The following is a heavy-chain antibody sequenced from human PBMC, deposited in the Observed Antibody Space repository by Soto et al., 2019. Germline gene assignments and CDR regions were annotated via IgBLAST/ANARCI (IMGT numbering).Heavy chain of an antibody. CDR3: AGDYPFAVDDF. CDR2: IKKDGSEK. V-gene: IGHV3-7*03. J-gene: IGHJ4*02. Sequence: SGGSLRLSCVASGLRFSSYWMSWFRQAPGKGLEWVANIKKDGSEKYYVDSVKGRFTISRDNAENSLFLQMNSLRVEDTAVYFCAGDYPFAVDDFWGQGILVTVSS. D-gene: IGHD3-3*01. CDR1: GLRFSSYW.